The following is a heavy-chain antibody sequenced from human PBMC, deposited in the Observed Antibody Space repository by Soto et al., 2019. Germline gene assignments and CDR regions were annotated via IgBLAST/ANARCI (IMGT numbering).Heavy chain of an antibody. CDR3: ARDRRIQLWHRTLDY. CDR1: GGSFRGYY. D-gene: IGHD5-18*01. Sequence: PWEPMRLTCAVYGGSFRGYYWSWIRKHTGKVLEWIGEIYHSGSANYNPSLKSRVTISVDKSKNQFSLKLSSVTAADTAAYYCARDRRIQLWHRTLDYWCQGTLVTVS. J-gene: IGHJ4*02. CDR2: IYHSGSA. V-gene: IGHV4-34*01.